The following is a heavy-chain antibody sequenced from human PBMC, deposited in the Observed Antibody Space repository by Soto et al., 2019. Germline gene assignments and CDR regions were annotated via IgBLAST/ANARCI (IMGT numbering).Heavy chain of an antibody. D-gene: IGHD3-3*01. Sequence: QVQLVESGGGVVQPGRSPRLSCAASGFTFSSYAMHWVRQAPGKGLEWVAVISYDGSNKYYADSVKGRFTISRDNSKNTLYLQMNSLRAEDTAVYYCARDNTYYDFWSGYYTGYYYGMDVWGQGTTVTVSS. CDR3: ARDNTYYDFWSGYYTGYYYGMDV. J-gene: IGHJ6*02. V-gene: IGHV3-30-3*01. CDR2: ISYDGSNK. CDR1: GFTFSSYA.